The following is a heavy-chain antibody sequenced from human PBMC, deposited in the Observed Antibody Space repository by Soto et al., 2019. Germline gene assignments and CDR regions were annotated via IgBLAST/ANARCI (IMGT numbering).Heavy chain of an antibody. V-gene: IGHV3-23*01. CDR3: AKDLLASGIVVAEFDY. CDR1: GFTFSSYA. D-gene: IGHD3-22*01. CDR2: ISGSGGST. J-gene: IGHJ4*02. Sequence: GGSLRLSCAASGFTFSSYAMSWVRQAPGKGLEWVSAISGSGGSTYYADSVKGRFTISRDNSKNTLYLQMNSLRAEDTAVYYCAKDLLASGIVVAEFDYWGQGTLVTVSS.